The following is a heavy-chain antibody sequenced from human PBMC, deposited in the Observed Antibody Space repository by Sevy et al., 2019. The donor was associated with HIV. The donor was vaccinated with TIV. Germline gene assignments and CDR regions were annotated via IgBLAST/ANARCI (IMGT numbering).Heavy chain of an antibody. D-gene: IGHD4-17*01. V-gene: IGHV4-39*01. CDR1: GGSISSYY. CDR3: ARYLRGDHAGGFDF. CDR2: IDYIGTT. J-gene: IGHJ5*01. Sequence: SETLSLTCTVSGGSISSYYWSWIRQSPGKGLEWIASIDYIGTTYYNLALKSRVTITGDRSKNEVSLNLRFVTAADAAVYYCARYLRGDHAGGFDFWGQGTPVTVSS.